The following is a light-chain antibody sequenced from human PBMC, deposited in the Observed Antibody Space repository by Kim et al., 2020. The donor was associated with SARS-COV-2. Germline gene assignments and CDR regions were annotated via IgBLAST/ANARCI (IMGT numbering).Light chain of an antibody. CDR1: QSISSW. V-gene: IGKV1-5*01. Sequence: DIQMTQSPSTLSASVGDRVTITCRASQSISSWLAWYQQKPGKAPKLLIYDASSLESGVPSRFSGSGSGTEFTLTISSLQPDDFATYYCQQYNSYPYTFGQGHKLEI. J-gene: IGKJ2*01. CDR2: DAS. CDR3: QQYNSYPYT.